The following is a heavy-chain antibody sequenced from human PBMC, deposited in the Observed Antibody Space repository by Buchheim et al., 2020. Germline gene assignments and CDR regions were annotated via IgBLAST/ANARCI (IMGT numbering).Heavy chain of an antibody. CDR2: INHSVST. CDR3: ARRQLSLVYYYYGMDV. CDR1: GGSFSGYY. Sequence: QVQLQQWGAGLLKPSETLSLTCAVYGGSFSGYYWSWIRQPPGKGLEWIGEINHSVSTNYNPSPNSRVTISVDTSKNQSSLKLSSVTAADTAVYYCARRQLSLVYYYYGMDVWGQGTT. V-gene: IGHV4-34*01. J-gene: IGHJ6*02. D-gene: IGHD2-2*01.